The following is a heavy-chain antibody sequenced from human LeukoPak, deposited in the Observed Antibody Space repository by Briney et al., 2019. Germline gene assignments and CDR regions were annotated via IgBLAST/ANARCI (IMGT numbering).Heavy chain of an antibody. CDR1: GFTFNNYA. J-gene: IGHJ4*02. CDR3: ATAESLSSSSWYRRLYFDY. CDR2: ISTSGGST. V-gene: IGHV3-23*01. Sequence: GGSLRLSCAASGFTFNNYAMNWVRQAPGKGREWVSGISTSGGSTYYADSVQGRFTISRDNSEKTLYLQMNSLRAEDTALYYCATAESLSSSSWYRRLYFDYWGQGTLVTVSS. D-gene: IGHD6-13*01.